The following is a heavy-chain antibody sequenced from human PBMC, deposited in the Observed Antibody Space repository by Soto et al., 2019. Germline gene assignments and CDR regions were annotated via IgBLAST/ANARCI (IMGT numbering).Heavy chain of an antibody. D-gene: IGHD3-3*01. Sequence: SETLSLTCAVYGGSFSGYYWSWIRQPPGKGLEWIGEINHSGSTNYNPSLKSRVTISVDTSKNQFSLKLSSVTAADTAVYYCARGQTIFGVVTPIGAFDIWGQGTMVTVSS. CDR3: ARGQTIFGVVTPIGAFDI. CDR1: GGSFSGYY. V-gene: IGHV4-34*01. J-gene: IGHJ3*02. CDR2: INHSGST.